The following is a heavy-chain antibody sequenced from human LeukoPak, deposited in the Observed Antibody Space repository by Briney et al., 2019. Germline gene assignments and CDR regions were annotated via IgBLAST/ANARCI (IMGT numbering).Heavy chain of an antibody. D-gene: IGHD3-3*01. CDR1: GYTFTSYD. V-gene: IGHV1-8*03. CDR2: MNPNSGNT. J-gene: IGHJ6*03. CDR3: ARARPGYDFWSGYYMGYYYYYYMDV. Sequence: ASVKVSCKASGYTFTSYDINWVRQATGQGLEWMGWMNPNSGNTGYAQKFQGRVTITRNTSISTAYMELSSLRSEDTAVYYCARARPGYDFWSGYYMGYYYYYYMDVWGKGTTVTVSS.